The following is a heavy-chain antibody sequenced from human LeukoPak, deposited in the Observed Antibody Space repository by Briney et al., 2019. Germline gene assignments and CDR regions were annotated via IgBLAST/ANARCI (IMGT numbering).Heavy chain of an antibody. CDR2: ISYDGSDK. J-gene: IGHJ3*02. V-gene: IGHV3-30*18. CDR1: GFTFSSYG. Sequence: GRSLRLSCAASGFTFSSYGMHWVRQAPGKGLEWVAVISYDGSDKYYADSVKGRFTISRDNSKNTLYLQMNSLRAEDTAVYYCAKAFLSVHDSFDIWGQGTMVTVSS. D-gene: IGHD1-1*01. CDR3: AKAFLSVHDSFDI.